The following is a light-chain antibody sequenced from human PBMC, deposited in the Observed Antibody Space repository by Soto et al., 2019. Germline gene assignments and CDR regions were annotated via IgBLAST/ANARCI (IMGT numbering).Light chain of an antibody. Sequence: ETVMTQSPATLSVSPGERATLSCRASQSVSSKLAWYQQKPGQAPRLLIYDASTRATGIPARFSGSGSETEFTRTISSLQSEDFAVYYCQQYSNWPPWTFGQGTKVEIK. V-gene: IGKV3-15*01. J-gene: IGKJ1*01. CDR3: QQYSNWPPWT. CDR1: QSVSSK. CDR2: DAS.